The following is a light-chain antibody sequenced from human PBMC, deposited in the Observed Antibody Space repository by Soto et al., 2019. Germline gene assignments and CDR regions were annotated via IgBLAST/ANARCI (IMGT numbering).Light chain of an antibody. CDR3: NSYAGGSDV. Sequence: QSVLTQPPSASGSPGQSVTISCTGTSSDVGGYRYVSWYQQHPGKAPKLIIYEVSKRPSGVPDRFSGSKSGNPASLTVSGLKAEDEADYYCNSYAGGSDVFGTGTKLTVL. CDR1: SSDVGGYRY. CDR2: EVS. J-gene: IGLJ1*01. V-gene: IGLV2-8*01.